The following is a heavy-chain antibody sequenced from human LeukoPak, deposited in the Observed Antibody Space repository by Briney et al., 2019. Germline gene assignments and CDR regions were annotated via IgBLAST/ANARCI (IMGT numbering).Heavy chain of an antibody. CDR2: IHYTGTT. J-gene: IGHJ5*02. Sequence: SETLSLTCTVSGGSISSYYWSWIRQPPGKGLEWIGYIHYTGTTRYNPSLKSRITISVDTPKNQFSLKLSSVTATDTAVYYCARLRFLEWLFPWFDPWGQGTLVTVSS. V-gene: IGHV4-59*08. D-gene: IGHD3-3*01. CDR3: ARLRFLEWLFPWFDP. CDR1: GGSISSYY.